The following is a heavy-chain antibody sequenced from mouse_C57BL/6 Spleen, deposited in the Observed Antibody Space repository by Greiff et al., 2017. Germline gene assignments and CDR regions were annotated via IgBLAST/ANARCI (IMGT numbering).Heavy chain of an antibody. CDR2: VGPSNCNT. D-gene: IGHD1-1*01. V-gene: IGHV14-3*01. CDR1: GFNIKNTY. CDR3: ARSRGYYGSSPMDD. Sequence: VQLQQSVAELVRPGASVKLSCPASGFNIKNTYMHLGKPKPEQGLEVIGRVGPSNCNTKFAPKVPGKATITADTSPNTAYLQLSSLTSEDTAIYYCARSRGYYGSSPMDDWGQGTSVTVSS. J-gene: IGHJ4*01.